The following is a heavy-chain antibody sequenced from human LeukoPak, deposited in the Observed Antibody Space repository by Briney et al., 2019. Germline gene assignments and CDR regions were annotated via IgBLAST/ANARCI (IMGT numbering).Heavy chain of an antibody. J-gene: IGHJ6*03. D-gene: IGHD3-16*01. CDR2: ISGGAGNT. Sequence: GGSQRLSCAASGFTFSTYAMSWVRQAPGKGLEWVSAISGGAGNTYYADSVKGRFTISRDNSNNTLYLQMNSLRAEDTAVYYWAKFVSIFYYYYYMDVWGKGTTVTVSS. CDR3: AKFVSIFYYYYYMDV. V-gene: IGHV3-23*01. CDR1: GFTFSTYA.